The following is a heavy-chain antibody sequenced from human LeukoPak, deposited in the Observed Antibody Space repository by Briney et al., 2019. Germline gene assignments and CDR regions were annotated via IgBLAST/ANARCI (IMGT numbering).Heavy chain of an antibody. V-gene: IGHV3-23*01. D-gene: IGHD1-7*01. Sequence: GGSLRLSRAASGFTFSNYAMSWVRQAPGRGLEWVSTSSESGSATRYADSVKGRFTISRDNSMSTLYLQMDSLRAEDTAVYYCAKDRRGNWNYVGHFDHWGQGTLVTVSS. CDR3: AKDRRGNWNYVGHFDH. J-gene: IGHJ5*02. CDR1: GFTFSNYA. CDR2: SSESGSAT.